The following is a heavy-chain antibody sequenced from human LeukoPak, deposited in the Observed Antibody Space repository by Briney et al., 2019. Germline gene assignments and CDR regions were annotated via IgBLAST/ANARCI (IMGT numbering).Heavy chain of an antibody. CDR1: GFTFSSYA. CDR3: AKDLTVPYYYDSSGSRPADY. D-gene: IGHD3-22*01. CDR2: ISGIGGST. V-gene: IGHV3-23*01. Sequence: PGGSLRLSCAASGFTFSSYAMSWVRQAPGKGLEWVSAISGIGGSTYYADSVKGRFTISRDNSKNTLYLQMNSLRAEDTAVYYCAKDLTVPYYYDSSGSRPADYWGQGTLVTVSS. J-gene: IGHJ4*02.